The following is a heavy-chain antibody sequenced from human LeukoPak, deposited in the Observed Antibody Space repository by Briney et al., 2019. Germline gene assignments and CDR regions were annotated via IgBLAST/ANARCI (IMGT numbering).Heavy chain of an antibody. CDR1: GFTFSSDY. J-gene: IGHJ4*02. V-gene: IGHV3-53*01. CDR3: ARVRGGSYFDY. D-gene: IGHD6-25*01. CDR2: IYSGGGT. Sequence: GGSLRLSCAASGFTFSSDYMSWVRQAPGKGLEWVSVIYSGGGTYYTDSVQSRFTISRDNSKNTLYLQMNSLRAEDTAVYYCARVRGGSYFDYWGQGTLVTVSS.